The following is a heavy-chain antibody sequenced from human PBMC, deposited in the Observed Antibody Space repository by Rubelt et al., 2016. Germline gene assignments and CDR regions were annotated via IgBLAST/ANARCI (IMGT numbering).Heavy chain of an antibody. CDR3: ARDADSSGVNLSYFDY. Sequence: SRGGLVQPGGSLRLSCATSGFTFSNYAMSWVRQAPGKGLEWVSAISGSGGNTYYADFAKGRFTISRDNSKNTLYLQMNGLRAEDTAVYYCARDADSSGVNLSYFDYWGQGTLVTVSS. D-gene: IGHD3-22*01. CDR1: GFTFSNYA. V-gene: IGHV3-23*01. J-gene: IGHJ4*02. CDR2: ISGSGGNT.